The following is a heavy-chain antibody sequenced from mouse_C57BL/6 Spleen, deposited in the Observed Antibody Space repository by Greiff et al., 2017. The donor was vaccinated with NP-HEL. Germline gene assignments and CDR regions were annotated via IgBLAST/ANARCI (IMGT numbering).Heavy chain of an antibody. CDR2: IYPGDGDT. J-gene: IGHJ3*01. V-gene: IGHV1-80*01. Sequence: QVHVKQSGAELVKPGASVKISCKASGYAFSSYWMNWVKQRPGKGLEWIGQIYPGDGDTNYNGKFKGKATLTADKSSSTAYMPLSSLTSEDSAVYFCARRANYYGSSGFAYWGQGTLVTVSA. D-gene: IGHD1-1*01. CDR3: ARRANYYGSSGFAY. CDR1: GYAFSSYW.